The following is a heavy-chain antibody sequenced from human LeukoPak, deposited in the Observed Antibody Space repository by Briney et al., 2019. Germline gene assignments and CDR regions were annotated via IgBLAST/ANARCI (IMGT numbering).Heavy chain of an antibody. CDR3: AKDRYCGTTSCSGSFDS. CDR1: GLTLSSYA. D-gene: IGHD2-2*01. J-gene: IGHJ4*02. V-gene: IGHV3-23*01. Sequence: GGSLRLSCAASGLTLSSYAMSWVRQAPGKGLERVSGVSISGGSTYYADSVKGRFTISRDNSKNTLYLQMNSLRAEDTAVYYCAKDRYCGTTSCSGSFDSWGRGTLVSVSS. CDR2: VSISGGST.